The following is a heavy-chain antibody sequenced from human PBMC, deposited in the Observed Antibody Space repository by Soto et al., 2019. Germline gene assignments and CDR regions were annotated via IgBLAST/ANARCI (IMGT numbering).Heavy chain of an antibody. CDR2: IIPILGIA. V-gene: IGHV1-69*02. CDR3: ASNPDCSGGSCYSGSTFDY. Sequence: QVQLVQSGAEVKKPGSSVKVSCKASGGTFSSYTISWVRQAPGQGLEWMGRIIPILGIANYAQKFQGRVTITADKSTRTAYMELSSLRSEDTVVYYCASNPDCSGGSCYSGSTFDYWGQGTLVTVSS. CDR1: GGTFSSYT. D-gene: IGHD2-15*01. J-gene: IGHJ4*02.